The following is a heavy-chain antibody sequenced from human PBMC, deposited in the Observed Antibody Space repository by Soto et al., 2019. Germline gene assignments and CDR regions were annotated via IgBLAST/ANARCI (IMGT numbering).Heavy chain of an antibody. CDR3: ARDRSSSWSKDGFVS. Sequence: PGGSLRLSFEASGFTFSSYSMNWVRQAPGKGLQWVSYISSSTSTIYYADSVRGRFTISRDNAKNSLYLQVSSLRAEDTAVYYWARDRSSSWSKDGFVSWGEGIRVTVSS. J-gene: IGHJ3*02. CDR2: ISSSTSTI. V-gene: IGHV3-48*01. CDR1: GFTFSSYS. D-gene: IGHD6-13*01.